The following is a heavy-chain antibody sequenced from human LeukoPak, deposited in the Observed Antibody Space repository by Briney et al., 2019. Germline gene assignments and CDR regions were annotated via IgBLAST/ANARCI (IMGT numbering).Heavy chain of an antibody. D-gene: IGHD4-17*01. CDR1: GFSFTTYW. CDR2: INQDGTEK. V-gene: IGHV3-7*01. J-gene: IGHJ4*02. CDR3: ARDTSTTVTLPGLDY. Sequence: GESLRLSCAASGFSFTTYWMSWVRQAPGKGLEWVANINQDGTEKYYVDSVKGRFTISRDNAKSSLYLQMNSLRVEDTAVYYCARDTSTTVTLPGLDYWGQGTLVTVSS.